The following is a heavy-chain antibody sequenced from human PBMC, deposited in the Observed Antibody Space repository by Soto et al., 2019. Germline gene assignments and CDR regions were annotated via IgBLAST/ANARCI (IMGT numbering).Heavy chain of an antibody. V-gene: IGHV1-69*08. CDR3: ARELKLGYCSSTSCYYYYYMDV. CDR1: GGTFSSYT. D-gene: IGHD2-2*01. CDR2: IIPILGIA. Sequence: QVQLVQSGAEVKKPGSSVKVSCKASGGTFSSYTISWVRQAPGQGLEWMGRIIPILGIANYAQKFQGRVTSTADKSTSTAYMELSSLRSEDTAVYYCARELKLGYCSSTSCYYYYYMDVWGKGTTVTVSS. J-gene: IGHJ6*03.